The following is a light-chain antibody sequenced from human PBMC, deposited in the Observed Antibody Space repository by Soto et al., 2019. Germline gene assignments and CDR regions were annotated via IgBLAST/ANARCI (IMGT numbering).Light chain of an antibody. J-gene: IGKJ4*01. Sequence: DIQMTQSPSTLSGSVGDRVTITCRASQTISSWLAWYQQKPGKAPKLLIYKASTLKSGVPSRFSGSGSGTEFTLTISSLQPDDFAVYYCQQYNNWLLTFGGGTKVDIK. CDR3: QQYNNWLLT. V-gene: IGKV1-5*03. CDR1: QTISSW. CDR2: KAS.